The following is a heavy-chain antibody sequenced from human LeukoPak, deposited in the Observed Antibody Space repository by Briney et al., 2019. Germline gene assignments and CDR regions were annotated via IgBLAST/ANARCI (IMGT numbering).Heavy chain of an antibody. CDR3: ARGRGVANPWGAFDI. J-gene: IGHJ3*02. CDR1: GFTFSSYE. D-gene: IGHD3-16*01. CDR2: ISSSGSII. V-gene: IGHV3-48*03. Sequence: GGSLRLSCAASGFTFSSYEMNWVRQAPGKGLEWVSYISSSGSIIYYADSVKGRFTISRDNAKNSLYLQMNSLRAEDTAVYYCARGRGVANPWGAFDIWGQGTMVTVSS.